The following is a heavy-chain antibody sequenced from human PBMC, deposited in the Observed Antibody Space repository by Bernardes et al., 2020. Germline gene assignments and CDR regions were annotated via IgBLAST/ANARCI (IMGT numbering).Heavy chain of an antibody. CDR1: GYTFTGYY. CDR2: INPISGAT. Sequence: ASVKVSCKASGYTFTGYYLHWVRQAPGQGLEWMGRINPISGATNYAQKFQGRVTMTTDTSISTAYMELNSLTPDDTAVFYCARVSRTSEVYWGQGTLVTVSS. J-gene: IGHJ4*02. V-gene: IGHV1-2*06. CDR3: ARVSRTSEVY. D-gene: IGHD2-2*01.